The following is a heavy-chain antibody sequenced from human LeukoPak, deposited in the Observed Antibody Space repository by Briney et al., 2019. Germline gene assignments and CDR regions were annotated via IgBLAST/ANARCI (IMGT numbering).Heavy chain of an antibody. CDR3: ARVFDRGWFDY. V-gene: IGHV3-48*03. CDR2: IHRNGGTI. J-gene: IGHJ4*02. Sequence: PGGSLRLSCAASGFSFSTYEMNWVRQAPGKGLEWLSYIHRNGGTIFYADSVKGRFTVSRDNDKNSLYLQMNSLRVDDTAMYYCARVFDRGWFDYWGQGTLVAVSS. D-gene: IGHD3-22*01. CDR1: GFSFSTYE.